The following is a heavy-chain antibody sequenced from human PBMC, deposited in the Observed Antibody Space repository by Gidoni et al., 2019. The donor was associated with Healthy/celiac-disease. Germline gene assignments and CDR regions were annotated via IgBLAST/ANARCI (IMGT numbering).Heavy chain of an antibody. CDR2: ISGSGGST. D-gene: IGHD3-22*01. Sequence: EVQLLESGGGLVQPGGSLRLSCAASGFTFSSYAMSWVRQAPGKGLEWVSAISGSGGSTYYADSVKCRFTISRDNSKNTLYLQMNSLRAEDTAVYYCAKAPPYYYGSSGYYGDAFDIWGQGTMVTVSS. CDR3: AKAPPYYYGSSGYYGDAFDI. CDR1: GFTFSSYA. J-gene: IGHJ3*02. V-gene: IGHV3-23*01.